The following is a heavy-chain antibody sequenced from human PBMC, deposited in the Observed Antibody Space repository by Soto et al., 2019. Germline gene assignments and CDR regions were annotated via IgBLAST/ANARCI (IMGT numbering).Heavy chain of an antibody. Sequence: QVQLQESGPGLVKPSQTLSLTCTVSGGSISNGDYYWNWIRQPPGKGLEWIGSIYYTGITYYNPSRTSRVTLSLDTSKNQFSLKLSSVTAADTAMHYCTRTSAVEGDYWGQGILVTVSS. D-gene: IGHD2-15*01. CDR1: GGSISNGDYY. CDR3: TRTSAVEGDY. V-gene: IGHV4-30-4*01. J-gene: IGHJ4*02. CDR2: IYYTGIT.